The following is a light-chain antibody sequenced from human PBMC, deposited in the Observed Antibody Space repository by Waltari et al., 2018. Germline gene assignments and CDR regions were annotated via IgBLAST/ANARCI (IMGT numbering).Light chain of an antibody. CDR1: SPNLGANA. V-gene: IGLV1-44*01. J-gene: IGLJ1*01. CDR3: AAWDDNVNGPI. CDR2: GND. Sequence: QSVLTQPPSASGTPGQRVTISCSGTSPNLGANAVSWYHQVPRPAPKLLIYGNDQRPSGVPGRYSGSRSGTSASLVINGVQSEDEGDFYCAAWDDNVNGPIFGAGTRVTVL.